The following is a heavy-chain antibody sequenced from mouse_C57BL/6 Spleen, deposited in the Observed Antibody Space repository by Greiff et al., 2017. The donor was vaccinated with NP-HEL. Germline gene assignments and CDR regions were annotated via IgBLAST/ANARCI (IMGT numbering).Heavy chain of an antibody. D-gene: IGHD1-1*01. CDR3: ARSPYYYGSSRTFAY. CDR2: INPNNGGT. J-gene: IGHJ3*01. Sequence: VQLQQSGPELVKPGASVKISCKASGYTFTDYYMNWVKQSHGKSLEWIGDINPNNGGTSYNQKFKGKATLTVDKYSSTAYMELRSLTSEDSAVYYCARSPYYYGSSRTFAYWGQGTLVTVSA. V-gene: IGHV1-26*01. CDR1: GYTFTDYY.